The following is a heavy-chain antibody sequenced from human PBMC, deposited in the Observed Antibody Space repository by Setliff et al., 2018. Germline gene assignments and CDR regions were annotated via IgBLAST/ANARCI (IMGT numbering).Heavy chain of an antibody. D-gene: IGHD2-21*01. CDR2: IYWNDDK. Sequence: PTLVNPTQTLTLTCTFSGFSLSTSGVGVGWIRQPPGKALEWLELIYWNDDKRYSPSLKSRLTTTKDTSTNQVVLTMTNMDPVDTATYYCAHIAGGGNSPRHDYWGQGTLVTVSS. CDR3: AHIAGGGNSPRHDY. J-gene: IGHJ4*02. V-gene: IGHV2-5*01. CDR1: GFSLSTSGVG.